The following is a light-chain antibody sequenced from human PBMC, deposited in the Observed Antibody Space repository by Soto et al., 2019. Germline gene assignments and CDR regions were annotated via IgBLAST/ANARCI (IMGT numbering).Light chain of an antibody. Sequence: EIVLTQSPATLSWSPGERTTLSCRASQSVSSYLAWYQQKPGQAPRLIIYDASNRSTGIPARFSGSGSGTDFTLTISILEPEDFAGCYCHHRSNWPPLTFGGGTKVEIK. CDR2: DAS. J-gene: IGKJ4*01. CDR3: HHRSNWPPLT. CDR1: QSVSSY. V-gene: IGKV3-11*01.